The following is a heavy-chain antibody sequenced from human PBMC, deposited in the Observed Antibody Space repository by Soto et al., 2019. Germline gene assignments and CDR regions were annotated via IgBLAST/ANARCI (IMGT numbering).Heavy chain of an antibody. CDR3: AKLVGATTTYFDY. V-gene: IGHV3-30*18. CDR1: GFTFSSYG. J-gene: IGHJ4*02. D-gene: IGHD1-26*01. Sequence: GGSLRLSCAASGFTFSSYGMHWVRQAPGKGLEWVAVISYDGSNKYYAASVKGRFTISRDNSKNTLYLQMNSLRAEDTAVYYCAKLVGATTTYFDYWGQGTLVTVSS. CDR2: ISYDGSNK.